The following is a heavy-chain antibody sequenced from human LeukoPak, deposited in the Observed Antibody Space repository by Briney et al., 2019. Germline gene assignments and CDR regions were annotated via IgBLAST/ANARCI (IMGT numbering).Heavy chain of an antibody. CDR3: AKVDGNAGIVVVVNRDY. CDR2: ISYDGSNK. J-gene: IGHJ4*02. CDR1: GFTFSSYA. V-gene: IGHV3-30*04. D-gene: IGHD2-15*01. Sequence: PGGSLRLSCAASGFTFSSYAMHWVRQAPGKGLEWVAVISYDGSNKYYADSVKGRFTISRDNSKNTLYLQMNSLRAEDTAVYYCAKVDGNAGIVVVVNRDYWGQGTLVTVSS.